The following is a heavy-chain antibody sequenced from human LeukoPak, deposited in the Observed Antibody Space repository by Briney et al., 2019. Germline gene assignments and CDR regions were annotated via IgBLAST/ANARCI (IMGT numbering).Heavy chain of an antibody. D-gene: IGHD6-6*01. J-gene: IGHJ4*02. CDR2: IKQDGSQR. CDR1: GFTLSDYW. V-gene: IGHV3-7*01. Sequence: GGSLRLSCTASGFTLSDYWMTWVRQAPGKGPEWVANIKQDGSQRYYVDSVRGRFTISRGNAKNSLFLQMNGLRAEDTAVYYCARRGGSSSRRSPIDYWGQGTLVTVSS. CDR3: ARRGGSSSRRSPIDY.